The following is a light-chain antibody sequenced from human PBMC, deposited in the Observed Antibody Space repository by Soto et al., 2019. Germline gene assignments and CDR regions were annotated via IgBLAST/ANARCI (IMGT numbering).Light chain of an antibody. J-gene: IGLJ1*01. CDR2: EVS. CDR3: CSYARCGPLLYF. V-gene: IGLV2-23*02. CDR1: SSDVGSYNV. Sequence: QSALTQPSSVSGSPGPSLTISCTGTSSDVGSYNVVSWYQQHPGKAPKLMIYEVSKRPSGVSNRFSGSKYGNTASLTISGLQAAYEVDYYWCSYARCGPLLYFVGTMTKDT.